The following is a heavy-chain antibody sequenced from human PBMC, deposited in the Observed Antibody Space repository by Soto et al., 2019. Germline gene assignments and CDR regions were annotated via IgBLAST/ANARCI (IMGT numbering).Heavy chain of an antibody. CDR1: GGSISSSSYY. V-gene: IGHV4-39*01. D-gene: IGHD6-19*01. CDR3: ARIAVAGTLEFDY. CDR2: IYYSGST. Sequence: NPSLTLSLTCTVSGGSISSSSYYWGWIRQPPGKGLEWIGSIYYSGSTYYNPSLKSRVTISVDTSKNRFSLKLSSVTAAEPAVYYCARIAVAGTLEFDYWGQGTLVTVSS. J-gene: IGHJ4*02.